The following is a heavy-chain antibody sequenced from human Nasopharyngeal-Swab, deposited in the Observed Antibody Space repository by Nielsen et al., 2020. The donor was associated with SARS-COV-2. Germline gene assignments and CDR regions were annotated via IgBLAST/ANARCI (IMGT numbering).Heavy chain of an antibody. J-gene: IGHJ1*01. Sequence: SETLSLTCTVSGGSISSYYWSWIRQPPGKGLEWIGYIYYSGSTNYNPSLKSRVTISVDTSKNQFSLKLSSVTAADTAVYYCARLGDSSGYYYPEYFQHWGQSTLVTVSS. D-gene: IGHD3-22*01. CDR1: GGSISSYY. CDR2: IYYSGST. CDR3: ARLGDSSGYYYPEYFQH. V-gene: IGHV4-59*08.